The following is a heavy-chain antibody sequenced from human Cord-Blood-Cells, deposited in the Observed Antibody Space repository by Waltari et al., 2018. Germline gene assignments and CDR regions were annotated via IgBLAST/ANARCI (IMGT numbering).Heavy chain of an antibody. J-gene: IGHJ4*02. CDR2: ISYDGSNK. CDR3: ARSLSSSWLDY. Sequence: QVQLVASGGGVVQPGRSLRLSFAASGFTFSSYAMPWVRQAPGKGLEWVAVISYDGSNKYYADSVKGRFTISRDNSKNTLYLQMNSLRAEDTAVYYCARSLSSSWLDYWGQGTLVTVSS. CDR1: GFTFSSYA. V-gene: IGHV3-30-3*01. D-gene: IGHD6-13*01.